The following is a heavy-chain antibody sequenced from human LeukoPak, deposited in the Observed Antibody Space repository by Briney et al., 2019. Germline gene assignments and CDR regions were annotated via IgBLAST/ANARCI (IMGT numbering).Heavy chain of an antibody. J-gene: IGHJ4*02. Sequence: SSQTLSLTCTVSGGSISSGGYYWSWIRQHPGKGPEWIGSIYYSGSTYYNPSLKSRLTISVDTSKNQFSLKLSSVTAADTAVYYCAREDPGITMVRGGSFDYWGQGTLVTVSS. D-gene: IGHD3-10*01. CDR1: GGSISSGGYY. CDR2: IYYSGST. CDR3: AREDPGITMVRGGSFDY. V-gene: IGHV4-31*03.